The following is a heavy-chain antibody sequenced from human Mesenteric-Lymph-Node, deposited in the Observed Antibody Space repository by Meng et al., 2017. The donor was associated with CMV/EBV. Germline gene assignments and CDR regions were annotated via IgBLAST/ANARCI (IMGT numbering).Heavy chain of an antibody. V-gene: IGHV3-7*01. CDR2: INEDGSEK. J-gene: IGHJ4*02. CDR1: GFTFSNYW. CDR3: ARDPSVWHLPIDC. D-gene: IGHD5/OR15-5a*01. Sequence: GESLKISCAASGFTFSNYWMSWVRQAPGKGLEWVANINEDGSEKNYVDSVKGRFTISRDNAKNSLHLQMNSLRAEDTAVYYCARDPSVWHLPIDCWGQGTLVTVSS.